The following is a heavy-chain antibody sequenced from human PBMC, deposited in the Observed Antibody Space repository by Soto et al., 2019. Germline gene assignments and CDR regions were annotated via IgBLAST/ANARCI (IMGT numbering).Heavy chain of an antibody. D-gene: IGHD3-22*01. Sequence: SETLSLTCSVSGGSISNYYWSWIRQPPGKGLEWIASIKYSGTTFYNPSLKSRVTISVDRSKNQFSLKLSSVTAADTAVYYCARYDSKRSLDYWGQGTLVTVSS. V-gene: IGHV4-59*12. CDR3: ARYDSKRSLDY. CDR1: GGSISNYY. CDR2: IKYSGTT. J-gene: IGHJ4*02.